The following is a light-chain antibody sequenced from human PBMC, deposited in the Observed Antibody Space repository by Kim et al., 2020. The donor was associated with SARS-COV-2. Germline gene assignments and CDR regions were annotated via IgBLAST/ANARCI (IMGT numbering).Light chain of an antibody. CDR1: QSISGN. Sequence: GSRGEGATLSCRASQSISGNLAWYQQKPGRAPRLLIFGASIRATGIPARFSGSESGTEFTLTISSLQSEDFAVYYCQQYVNWPWTFGQGTKVDIK. CDR3: QQYVNWPWT. CDR2: GAS. J-gene: IGKJ1*01. V-gene: IGKV3-15*01.